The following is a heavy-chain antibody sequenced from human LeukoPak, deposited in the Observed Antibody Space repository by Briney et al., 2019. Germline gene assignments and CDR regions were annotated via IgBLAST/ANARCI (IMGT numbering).Heavy chain of an antibody. Sequence: ASVKVSCKASVYTFTGYYMHWVRQAPGQGLEWMGWINPNSGGTNYAQKFQGRVTMTRDTSISTAYMELSRLRSDDTAVYYCARGKSTGGWYAKYFDYWGQGTLVTVSS. CDR1: VYTFTGYY. J-gene: IGHJ4*02. D-gene: IGHD6-19*01. CDR2: INPNSGGT. V-gene: IGHV1-2*02. CDR3: ARGKSTGGWYAKYFDY.